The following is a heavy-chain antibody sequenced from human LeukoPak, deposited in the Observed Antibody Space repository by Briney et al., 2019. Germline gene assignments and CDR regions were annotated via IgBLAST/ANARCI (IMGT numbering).Heavy chain of an antibody. CDR1: GFTVSDNH. D-gene: IGHD3-22*01. V-gene: IGHV3-53*01. J-gene: IGHJ5*02. CDR2: VYNSDTT. CDR3: ASSIGGAASSNWFAA. Sequence: GGSLRLSCTASGFTVSDNHVTWVRQAPGKGLEWVSIVYNSDTTSSADSVKGRFTISRDNAENTVYLQMTSLRLEDTAVYYCASSIGGAASSNWFAAWGQGTLVTVSS.